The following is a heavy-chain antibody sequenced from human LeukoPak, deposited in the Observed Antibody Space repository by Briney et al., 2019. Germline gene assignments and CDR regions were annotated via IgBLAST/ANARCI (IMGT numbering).Heavy chain of an antibody. CDR2: INPNSGGT. Sequence: GASVKVSCKASGYTFTGYYMHWVRQAPGQGLEWMGWINPNSGGTNYAQEFQGRVTMTRDTSISTAYMELSRLRSDDTAVYYCARDEMDDILTGYYCCWGQGTLVTVSS. CDR1: GYTFTGYY. V-gene: IGHV1-2*02. J-gene: IGHJ4*02. CDR3: ARDEMDDILTGYYCC. D-gene: IGHD3-9*01.